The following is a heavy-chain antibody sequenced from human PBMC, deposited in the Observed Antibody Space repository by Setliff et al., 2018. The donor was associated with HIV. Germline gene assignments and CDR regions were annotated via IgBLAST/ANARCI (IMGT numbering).Heavy chain of an antibody. Sequence: SETLSLTCAVYGGSFDNYFWTWIRQSPERGLEWIGEINHSEGTTYSPYLKSRLTISLDTSKNQISLKLTPVTAADTAVYYCARMVRGLILRGYHYHADVWGKGTTITAPQ. V-gene: IGHV4-34*01. J-gene: IGHJ6*04. D-gene: IGHD3-10*01. CDR3: ARMVRGLILRGYHYHADV. CDR2: INHSEGT. CDR1: GGSFDNYF.